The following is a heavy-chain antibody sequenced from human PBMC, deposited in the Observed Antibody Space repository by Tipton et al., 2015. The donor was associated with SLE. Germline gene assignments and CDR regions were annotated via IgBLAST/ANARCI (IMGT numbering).Heavy chain of an antibody. Sequence: TLSLTCTVSGGSISVYYWNWIRQPPGKGLEWVGHIYHNGITNYNPSLKSRVTISVDKSKNQFSLNLSSVTAADTAVYYCAREFQLGLGYYFDSWGQGTLVTVSS. CDR3: AREFQLGLGYYFDS. D-gene: IGHD1-1*01. CDR2: IYHNGIT. J-gene: IGHJ4*02. V-gene: IGHV4-59*12. CDR1: GGSISVYY.